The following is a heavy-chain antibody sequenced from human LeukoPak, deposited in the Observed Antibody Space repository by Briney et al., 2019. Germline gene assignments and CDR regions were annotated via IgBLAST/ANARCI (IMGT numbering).Heavy chain of an antibody. CDR2: IYYSGST. V-gene: IGHV4-59*01. D-gene: IGHD2-2*01. CDR1: GGSISSYY. J-gene: IGHJ5*02. CDR3: AGSYCSSTSCYLDWFDP. Sequence: SETLSLTCTVSGGSISSYYRSWIRQPPGKGLEWIGYIYYSGSTNYNPSLKSRVTISVDTSKNQFSLKLSSVTAADTAVYYCAGSYCSSTSCYLDWFDPWGQGTLVTVSS.